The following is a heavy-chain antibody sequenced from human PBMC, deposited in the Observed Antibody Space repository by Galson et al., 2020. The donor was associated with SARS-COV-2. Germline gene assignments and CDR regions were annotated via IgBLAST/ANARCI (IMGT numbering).Heavy chain of an antibody. CDR1: GGSISSGDYY. D-gene: IGHD4-17*01. CDR2: IYYSGST. CDR3: ARDSRPTVTWGPDAFDI. J-gene: IGHJ3*02. V-gene: IGHV4-30-4*01. Sequence: SETLSLTCTVSGGSISSGDYYWSWIRQPPGKGLEWIGYIYYSGSTYYNPSLRSRVTISVDTSKNQFSLKLSSVTAADTAVYYCARDSRPTVTWGPDAFDIWGQGTMVTVSS.